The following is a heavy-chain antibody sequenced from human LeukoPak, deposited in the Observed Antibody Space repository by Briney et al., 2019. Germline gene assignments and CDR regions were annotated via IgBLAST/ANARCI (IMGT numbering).Heavy chain of an antibody. V-gene: IGHV4-39*02. CDR3: AREGKQPYGMDV. J-gene: IGHJ6*02. CDR2: IYYSGST. CDR1: GGSITSTSFY. Sequence: PSETLSLTCTVSGGSITSTSFYWGWIRQPPGKGLAWLGSIYYSGSTYDNPSLKSRVTISIDRSKNQFSLKLSSVTAADTAVYYCAREGKQPYGMDVWGQGTTVTVSS. D-gene: IGHD6-13*01.